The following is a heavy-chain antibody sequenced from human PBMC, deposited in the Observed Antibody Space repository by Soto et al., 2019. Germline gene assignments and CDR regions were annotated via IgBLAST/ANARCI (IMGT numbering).Heavy chain of an antibody. V-gene: IGHV4-59*11. CDR1: GGSISSHS. J-gene: IGHJ4*02. Sequence: PSETLSLTCTVSGGSISSHSWSWIRQPPGEGLEWIGHVYYSGSTNYNPSLKSRVTISVDTFKNQFSLKLTSVTAADTAVYYCARDKITGLFDYWGQGTLVTGSS. CDR3: ARDKITGLFDY. CDR2: VYYSGST. D-gene: IGHD2-8*02.